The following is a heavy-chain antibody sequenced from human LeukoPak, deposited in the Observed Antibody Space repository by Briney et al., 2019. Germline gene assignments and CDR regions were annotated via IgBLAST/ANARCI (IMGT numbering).Heavy chain of an antibody. CDR3: ARRYGDYGYGWFDP. Sequence: SETLSLTCTVSGGSISSASYYWSWIRQPAGKGLEWIGRIYTSGSTNCNPSLKSRLTILIDTSKNQFSLKLSSVTAADTAVYYCARRYGDYGYGWFDPWGQGTLVTVSS. CDR2: IYTSGST. CDR1: GGSISSASYY. V-gene: IGHV4-61*02. J-gene: IGHJ5*02. D-gene: IGHD4-17*01.